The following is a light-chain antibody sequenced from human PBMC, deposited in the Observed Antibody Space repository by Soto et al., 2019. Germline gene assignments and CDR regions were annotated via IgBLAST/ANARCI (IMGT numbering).Light chain of an antibody. Sequence: QAVVTQSPSASASLGASVKLTCTLSSGHTTYSIAWHQQQPGKDPRFLMRIKYDASQTKGDGVPDRFSGSSSGADRYLTISSLQSEDEAGYYCQAWGTGIVVFGGGTKVTVL. CDR2: IKYDASQ. J-gene: IGLJ3*02. V-gene: IGLV4-69*01. CDR3: QAWGTGIVV. CDR1: SGHTTYS.